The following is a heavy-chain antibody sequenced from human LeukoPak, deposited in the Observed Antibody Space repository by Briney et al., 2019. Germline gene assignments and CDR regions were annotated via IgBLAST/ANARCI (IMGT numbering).Heavy chain of an antibody. CDR2: IYTSGST. Sequence: SETLSLTCTVSGGSISSGSYYWSWIRQPAGKGLEWIGRIYTSGSTNYNASLKSRVTISVDRSKNQFSLKLSSVSAADTAVYYCARDLGSSSWSKEFGYWGQGTLVTVSS. CDR1: GGSISSGSYY. J-gene: IGHJ4*02. V-gene: IGHV4-61*02. CDR3: ARDLGSSSWSKEFGY. D-gene: IGHD6-13*01.